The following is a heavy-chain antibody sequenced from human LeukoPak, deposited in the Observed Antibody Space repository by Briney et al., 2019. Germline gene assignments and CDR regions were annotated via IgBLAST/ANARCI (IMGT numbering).Heavy chain of an antibody. CDR1: GGSISSSSHS. Sequence: KSSETLSLTCTVSGGSISSSSHSWGWIRQPPGKGLEWTGSIYYTGTTYYNPSLKSRVTISVDTSKNQFSLKPSSVTAADTAVYYCAQSLGSSNWIGNWFDPWGQGTLVTVSS. CDR2: IYYTGTT. V-gene: IGHV4-39*01. CDR3: AQSLGSSNWIGNWFDP. D-gene: IGHD6-13*01. J-gene: IGHJ5*02.